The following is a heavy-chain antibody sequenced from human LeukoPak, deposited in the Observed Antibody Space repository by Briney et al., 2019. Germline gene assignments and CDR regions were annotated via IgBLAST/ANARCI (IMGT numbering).Heavy chain of an antibody. CDR3: ARVKGQPYYYDSSGYFL. D-gene: IGHD3-22*01. CDR1: GYSFTSYG. CDR2: IIPIFGTA. J-gene: IGHJ4*02. Sequence: ASVKVSCKASGYSFTSYGLSWVRQAPGQGLEWMGGIIPIFGTANYAQKFQGRVTITADKSTSTAYMELSSLRSEDTAVYYCARVKGQPYYYDSSGYFLWGQGTLVTVSS. V-gene: IGHV1-69*06.